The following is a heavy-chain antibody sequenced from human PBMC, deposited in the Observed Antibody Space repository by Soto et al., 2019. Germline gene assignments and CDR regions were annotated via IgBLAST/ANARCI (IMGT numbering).Heavy chain of an antibody. Sequence: QVQLVESGGGVVQPGRSLRLSCAASGFTFSSYAMHWVRQAPGKGLEWVAVISYDGSNKFYADSVNGRFTISRDNSKNTLYRQMNSLRADDTARYYCARSPGYSSSWSDYWGQGTLVTVSS. D-gene: IGHD6-13*01. CDR3: ARSPGYSSSWSDY. CDR1: GFTFSSYA. J-gene: IGHJ4*02. CDR2: ISYDGSNK. V-gene: IGHV3-30-3*01.